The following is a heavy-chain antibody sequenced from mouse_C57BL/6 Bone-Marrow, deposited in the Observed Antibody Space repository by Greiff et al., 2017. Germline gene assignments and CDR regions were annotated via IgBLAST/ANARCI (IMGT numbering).Heavy chain of an antibody. J-gene: IGHJ4*01. CDR3: TRTGSSYEDYYAMDY. Sequence: EVQLQQSGTVLARPGASVKMSCKTSGYTFTSYWMHWVKQRPGQGLEWIGAIYPGNSDTSYNQKFKGKDKLTAVTSASTAYMELSSLTNEDSAVYYCTRTGSSYEDYYAMDYWGQGTSVTVSS. V-gene: IGHV1-5*01. CDR1: GYTFTSYW. CDR2: IYPGNSDT. D-gene: IGHD1-1*01.